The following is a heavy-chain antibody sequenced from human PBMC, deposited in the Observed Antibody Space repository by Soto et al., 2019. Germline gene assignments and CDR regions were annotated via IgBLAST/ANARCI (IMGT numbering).Heavy chain of an antibody. CDR3: TRARSSSGWYPTYFGY. CDR1: GYTFTSYG. D-gene: IGHD6-19*01. Sequence: AVTVSCKACGYTFTSYGISCVGQAAGQVLEWMGCINTDNGNTNYAQKIQGRVTMTTDTSTSTAYMELRSLRADDTAVYYGTRARSSSGWYPTYFGYWGQGTLVTVSS. CDR2: INTDNGNT. V-gene: IGHV1-18*04. J-gene: IGHJ4*02.